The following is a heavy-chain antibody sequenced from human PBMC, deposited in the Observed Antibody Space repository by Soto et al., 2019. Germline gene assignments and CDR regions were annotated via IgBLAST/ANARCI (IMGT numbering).Heavy chain of an antibody. J-gene: IGHJ4*02. V-gene: IGHV3-33*01. CDR3: ARDLSGPLDD. CDR2: IWYDEINK. CDR1: GFTFSNYA. Sequence: GGSLRLSCEASGFTFSNYAMHWVRQAPGKGLEWVALIWYDEINKYYADSVKGRFTISRDNSQNTLFLQMNSLRPEDTAVYDCARDLSGPLDDWGQGTPVTVSS.